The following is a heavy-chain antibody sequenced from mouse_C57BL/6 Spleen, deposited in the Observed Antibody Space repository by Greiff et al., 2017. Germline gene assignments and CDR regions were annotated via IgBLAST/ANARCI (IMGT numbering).Heavy chain of an antibody. CDR1: GYSFTDYN. CDR2: INPNSGTT. J-gene: IGHJ1*03. CDR3: ATYYGSRNWYFDV. V-gene: IGHV1-39*01. Sequence: EVQLQPSGPELVKPGASVKISCKASGYSFTDYNMNWVKQSNGKSLEWIGVINPNSGTTSSNQKFKGKATLTVDHSSSTAYMQLNSLTSEDSAVYYWATYYGSRNWYFDVWGTGTTVTVSS. D-gene: IGHD1-1*01.